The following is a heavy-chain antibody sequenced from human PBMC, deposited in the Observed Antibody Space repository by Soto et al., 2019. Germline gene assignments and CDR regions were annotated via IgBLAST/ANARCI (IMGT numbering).Heavy chain of an antibody. J-gene: IGHJ4*02. D-gene: IGHD5-12*01. Sequence: SETLSLTCTVSGGSISSYYWSWIRQPPGKGLEWIGYIYYSGSTNYNPSLKSRVTISVDTSKNQFSLKLSSVTAADTAVYYCARGKYSGYYFDYWGQGTLVTVSS. V-gene: IGHV4-59*01. CDR2: IYYSGST. CDR3: ARGKYSGYYFDY. CDR1: GGSISSYY.